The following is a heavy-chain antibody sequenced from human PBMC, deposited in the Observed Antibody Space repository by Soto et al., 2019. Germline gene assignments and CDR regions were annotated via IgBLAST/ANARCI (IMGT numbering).Heavy chain of an antibody. D-gene: IGHD3-10*01. CDR2: IIPIFGTA. CDR3: ASSRITMVRGVRDGMDV. V-gene: IGHV1-69*06. Sequence: QVQLVQSGAEVKKPGSSVKVSCKASGGTFSSYAISWVRQAPGQGLEWMGGIIPIFGTANYAQKFQGRVTITADKSTSTAYMELSSLRSEETAVYYCASSRITMVRGVRDGMDVWGQGTTVTVSS. J-gene: IGHJ6*02. CDR1: GGTFSSYA.